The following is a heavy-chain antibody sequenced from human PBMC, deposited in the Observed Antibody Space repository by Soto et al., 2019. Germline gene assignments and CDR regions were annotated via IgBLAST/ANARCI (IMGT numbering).Heavy chain of an antibody. CDR2: IYYSGST. Sequence: QVQLQESGPGLVKPSQTLSLTCTVSGGSISSGGYYWSWIRQHPGKGLEWIGYIYYSGSTYYNPFLKGRVNISGSTAKNQFSPKASSGDAAGKAVDFWARRVIPWGQGTLVTVSS. V-gene: IGHV4-31*03. J-gene: IGHJ5*02. D-gene: IGHD4-4*01. CDR1: GGSISSGGYY. CDR3: ARRVIP.